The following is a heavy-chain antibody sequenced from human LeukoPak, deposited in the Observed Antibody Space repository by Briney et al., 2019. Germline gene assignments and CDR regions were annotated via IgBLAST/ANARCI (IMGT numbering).Heavy chain of an antibody. V-gene: IGHV4-4*09. J-gene: IGHJ3*02. CDR1: GGSLSSYY. CDR2: IYTSGST. CDR3: ARLSSWYFAFDI. Sequence: PSETLSLTCTVSGGSLSSYYWSWIRQPPGKGLEWIGYIYTSGSTNYNPSLKSRVTISVDTSKNQFSLKLSSVTAADTAVYYCARLSSWYFAFDIWGQGTMVTVSS. D-gene: IGHD6-13*01.